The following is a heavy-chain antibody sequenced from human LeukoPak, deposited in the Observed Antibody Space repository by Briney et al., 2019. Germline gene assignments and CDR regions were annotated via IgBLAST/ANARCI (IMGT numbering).Heavy chain of an antibody. J-gene: IGHJ1*01. CDR3: ARVPLSDASGHYYPH. CDR2: INTGNGNT. CDR1: GYTFTNYG. V-gene: IGHV1-3*04. Sequence: ASVKVSCKTSGYTFTNYGMHWVRQAPRQSPEWMGWINTGNGNTKSSQRFRDRVTLTRDTSASTAYMELNSLNSEDTAVYYCARVPLSDASGHYYPHWGQGTLITVSS. D-gene: IGHD1-26*01.